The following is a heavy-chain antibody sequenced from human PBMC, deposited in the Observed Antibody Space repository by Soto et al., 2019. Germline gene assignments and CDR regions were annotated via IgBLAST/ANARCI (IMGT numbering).Heavy chain of an antibody. Sequence: GASVKVSCKASGYTFTGYYMHWVRQAPGQGLEWMGWINPNSGGTNYAQKFQGWVTMTRDTSISTAYMELSRLRSDDTAVYYCAREDIVLIPSAPTYGMDVRGQGTTVTVSS. V-gene: IGHV1-2*04. J-gene: IGHJ6*02. CDR1: GYTFTGYY. CDR3: AREDIVLIPSAPTYGMDV. CDR2: INPNSGGT. D-gene: IGHD2-2*01.